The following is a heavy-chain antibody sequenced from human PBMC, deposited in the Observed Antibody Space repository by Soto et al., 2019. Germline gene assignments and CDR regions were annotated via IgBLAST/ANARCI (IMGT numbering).Heavy chain of an antibody. Sequence: QVQLVQSGAEVKKPGSSVKVSCKASGGTFSSYTISWVRQAPGQGLEWMGRIIPILGITNYAQKFQGRVTITVDKSTSTAYMELSSLRSEDTAVYYCAGSIAAAGTLDYWGQGTLVTVSS. D-gene: IGHD6-13*01. J-gene: IGHJ4*02. CDR2: IIPILGIT. CDR3: AGSIAAAGTLDY. CDR1: GGTFSSYT. V-gene: IGHV1-69*02.